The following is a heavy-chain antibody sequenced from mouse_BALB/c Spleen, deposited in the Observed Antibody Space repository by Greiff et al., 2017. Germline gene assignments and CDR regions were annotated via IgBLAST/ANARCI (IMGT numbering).Heavy chain of an antibody. CDR1: GYTFTDYY. D-gene: IGHD2-14*01. CDR2: VNPYNGGT. Sequence: EVQLQQSGPELVKPGASVKMSCKASGYTFTDYYMDWVKQSHGESFEWIGRVNPYNGGTSYNQKFKGKATLTVDKSSSTAYMELNSLTSEDSAVYYCARDYRYYFDYWGQGTTLTVSS. J-gene: IGHJ2*01. V-gene: IGHV1-19*01. CDR3: ARDYRYYFDY.